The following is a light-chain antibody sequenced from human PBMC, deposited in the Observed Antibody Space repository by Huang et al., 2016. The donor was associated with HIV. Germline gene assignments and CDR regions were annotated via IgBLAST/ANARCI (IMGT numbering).Light chain of an antibody. CDR3: HHYGGSSS. CDR1: QSVNSGY. J-gene: IGKJ5*01. CDR2: GAS. Sequence: ESVLTQSPGTLSVSPGERDTLSCRASQSVNSGYLAWYQQKPGQAPRLLIYGASTRATGIPDRFSGSGSGTHFVLTIARLEPEESAVYHCHHYGGSSSVGQGTRLEIK. V-gene: IGKV3-20*01.